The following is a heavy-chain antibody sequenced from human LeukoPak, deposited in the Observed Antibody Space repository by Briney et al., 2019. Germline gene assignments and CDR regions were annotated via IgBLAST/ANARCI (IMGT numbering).Heavy chain of an antibody. V-gene: IGHV3-21*01. J-gene: IGHJ4*02. CDR3: ARDGDTYYYDSSGYSHFDC. Sequence: GGSLRLSCAASGFTFSTYTMNWIRQAPGKGLEWVSSISSGSSYIYYADSVKGRFTISRDNAKNTLYLQMNSLRAEDTAVYYCARDGDTYYYDSSGYSHFDCWGQGTLVTVSS. CDR1: GFTFSTYT. D-gene: IGHD3-22*01. CDR2: ISSGSSYI.